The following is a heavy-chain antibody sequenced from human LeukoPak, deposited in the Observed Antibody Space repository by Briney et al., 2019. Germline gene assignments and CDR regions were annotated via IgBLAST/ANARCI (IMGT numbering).Heavy chain of an antibody. J-gene: IGHJ4*02. CDR1: GGSISSGSYY. CDR3: ARADYYDSSFDY. V-gene: IGHV4-61*09. Sequence: SETLSLTCTVSGGSISSGSYYWSWIRQPAGKGLEWIGHTYTSGSTNYNPSLKSRVTISVDTSKNQFSLKLSSVTAAETAVYYCARADYYDSSFDYWGQGTLVTVSS. CDR2: TYTSGST. D-gene: IGHD3-22*01.